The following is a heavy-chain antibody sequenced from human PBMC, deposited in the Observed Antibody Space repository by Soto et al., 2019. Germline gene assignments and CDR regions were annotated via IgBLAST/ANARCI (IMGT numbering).Heavy chain of an antibody. J-gene: IGHJ3*02. CDR1: GYTFTSYG. CDR3: ARDERPHSLATIGGI. D-gene: IGHD5-12*01. Sequence: QVQLVQSGAEVKKPGASVKVSCKASGYTFTSYGISWVRQAPGQGLEWMGWISAYNGNTNYAQKLQGRVTMTTDTATSTAYMELRSLRSDDTAVYYCARDERPHSLATIGGIWGQGTMVTVSS. CDR2: ISAYNGNT. V-gene: IGHV1-18*01.